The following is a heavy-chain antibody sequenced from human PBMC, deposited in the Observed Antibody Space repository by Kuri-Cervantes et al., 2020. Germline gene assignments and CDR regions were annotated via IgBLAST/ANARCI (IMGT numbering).Heavy chain of an antibody. J-gene: IGHJ5*02. Sequence: SETLSLTCTVSGGSISSSSYYWGWIRQPPGKGLEWIGSIYHSGSTNYNPSLKSRVTISVDTSKNQFSLKLSSVTAADTAVYYCARRRGRGYYDSSGYWFDPWGQGTLVTVSS. D-gene: IGHD3-22*01. V-gene: IGHV4-39*07. CDR2: IYHSGST. CDR3: ARRRGRGYYDSSGYWFDP. CDR1: GGSISSSSYY.